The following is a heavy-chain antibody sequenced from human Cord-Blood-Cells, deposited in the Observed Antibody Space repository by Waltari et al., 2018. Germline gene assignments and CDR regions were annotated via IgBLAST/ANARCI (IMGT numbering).Heavy chain of an antibody. V-gene: IGHV4-34*01. D-gene: IGHD5-18*01. CDR2: INHSGST. CDR3: ARGLGGYSYGYFGY. J-gene: IGHJ4*02. CDR1: GGSFSGYY. Sequence: QVQLQQWGAGLLKPSETLSLTCAAYGGSFSGYYWTWIRQPPGKGLEWIGEINHSGSTNYNPSLKSRVTISVDTSKNQFSLKLSSVTAADTAVYYCARGLGGYSYGYFGYWGQGTLVTVSS.